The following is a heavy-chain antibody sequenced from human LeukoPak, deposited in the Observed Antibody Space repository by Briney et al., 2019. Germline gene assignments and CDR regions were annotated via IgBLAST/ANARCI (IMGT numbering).Heavy chain of an antibody. CDR2: INSDGSST. V-gene: IGHV3-74*01. CDR1: GFTFSSYS. D-gene: IGHD1-7*01. J-gene: IGHJ5*02. CDR3: ARVDWNFVAGWFDP. Sequence: GGSLRLSCAASGFTFSSYSMNWVRQAPGKGLVWVSRINSDGSSTSYADSVKGRFTISRDNARNTLYLQMNSLRAEDTAVYYCARVDWNFVAGWFDPWGQGTLVTVSS.